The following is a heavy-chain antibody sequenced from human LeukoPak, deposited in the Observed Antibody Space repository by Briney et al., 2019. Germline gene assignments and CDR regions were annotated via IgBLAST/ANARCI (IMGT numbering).Heavy chain of an antibody. J-gene: IGHJ4*02. V-gene: IGHV3-7*01. Sequence: PGGSLRLSCAASGFTFSSYWMSWVRQAPGKGLEWVANKNQDESKKQYVDSVKGRFTISRDNAKNSLYLQMNSLRAEDTAVYYCARETWAAMSALSFDYWGQGTLVTVSS. CDR1: GFTFSSYW. CDR3: ARETWAAMSALSFDY. D-gene: IGHD2-15*01. CDR2: KNQDESKK.